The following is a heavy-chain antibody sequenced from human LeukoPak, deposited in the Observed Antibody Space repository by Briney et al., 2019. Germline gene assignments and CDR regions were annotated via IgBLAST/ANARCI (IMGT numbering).Heavy chain of an antibody. J-gene: IGHJ4*02. CDR3: AKPREGSSSWYAAG. CDR2: ISYDGSNN. V-gene: IGHV3-30*18. CDR1: GFTFSSYG. D-gene: IGHD6-13*01. Sequence: PGGSLRLSCAASGFTFSSYGMHWVRQAPGKGLEWVAVISYDGSNNYYADPAKGRFTIFRDNSKNTLYLQMNSLRAEDTAVYYCAKPREGSSSWYAAGWGQGTLVTVSS.